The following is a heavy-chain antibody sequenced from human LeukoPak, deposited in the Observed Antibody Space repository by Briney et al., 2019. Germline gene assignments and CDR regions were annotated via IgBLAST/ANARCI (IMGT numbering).Heavy chain of an antibody. CDR1: GGSISSGGYS. CDR2: IYHSGST. D-gene: IGHD1-26*01. CDR3: ARGLRWDLTISGTSTFDY. V-gene: IGHV4-30-2*01. Sequence: SQTLSLTCAVSGGSISSGGYSWSWIRQPPGKGLEWIGYIYHSGSTYYNPSLKSRVTISVDTSKNQFSLRLSSVTAADTAVYYCARGLRWDLTISGTSTFDYWGQGSLVTVSS. J-gene: IGHJ4*02.